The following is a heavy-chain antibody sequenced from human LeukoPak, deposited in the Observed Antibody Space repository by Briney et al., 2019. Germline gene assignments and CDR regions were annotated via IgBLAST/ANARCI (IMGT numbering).Heavy chain of an antibody. CDR2: ISAYNGNT. CDR3: ARDVGRSYDLDY. J-gene: IGHJ4*02. V-gene: IGHV1-18*01. Sequence: GASVKVSCKASGYTFTSYGISWVRQAPGQGLEWMGWISAYNGNTDYAQSLQGRVTMTIDTSTSTVYMELRSLRSDDTAMYYCARDVGRSYDLDYWGQGTLVTVSS. CDR1: GYTFTSYG. D-gene: IGHD3-16*01.